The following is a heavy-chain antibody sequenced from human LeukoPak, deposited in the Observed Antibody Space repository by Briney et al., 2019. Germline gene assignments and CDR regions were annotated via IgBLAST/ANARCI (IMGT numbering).Heavy chain of an antibody. CDR3: AMILYATGSPTYYLDY. Sequence: ASVWASCKASGYTFTNYGISWVRQAPGQGLEWMGWISAYTGNTNYAQNLQDRVTMTTGTSTGTAYMELRSLRSDDTAVYYCAMILYATGSPTYYLDYGGGDTGDTVSP. CDR2: ISAYTGNT. J-gene: IGHJ4*02. D-gene: IGHD2-8*01. CDR1: GYTFTNYG. V-gene: IGHV1-18*01.